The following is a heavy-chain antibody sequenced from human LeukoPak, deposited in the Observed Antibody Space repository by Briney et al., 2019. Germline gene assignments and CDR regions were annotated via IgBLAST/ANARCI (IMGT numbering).Heavy chain of an antibody. CDR2: ISAYNAKT. Sequence: GASVKVSCKTSGYTFTSYGITWVRQAPEEGPEWMGWISAYNAKTDYARSLQGRLTMTTDTSTATVYMELKSLRSDDTAVYYCARCWSFDRGYCDYWGQGSLVTVSS. CDR3: ARCWSFDRGYCDY. CDR1: GYTFTSYG. J-gene: IGHJ4*02. V-gene: IGHV1-18*01.